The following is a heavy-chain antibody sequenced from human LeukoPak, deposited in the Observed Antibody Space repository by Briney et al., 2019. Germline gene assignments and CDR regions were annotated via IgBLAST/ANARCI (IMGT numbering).Heavy chain of an antibody. V-gene: IGHV3-33*08. CDR1: GFTFSDYW. Sequence: GGSLRLSCAASGFTFSDYWMSWVRQAPGKGLEWVAVIWYDGSNKYYADSVKGRFTISRDNSKSTLYLQMNSLRAEDTAVYYCAPYWYGSGTSLGYWGQGTLVTVSS. CDR3: APYWYGSGTSLGY. D-gene: IGHD3-10*01. CDR2: IWYDGSNK. J-gene: IGHJ4*02.